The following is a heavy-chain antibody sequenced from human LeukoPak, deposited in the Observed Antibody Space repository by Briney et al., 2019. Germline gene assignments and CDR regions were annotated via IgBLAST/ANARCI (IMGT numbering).Heavy chain of an antibody. Sequence: PSETLSLTCTVSGGSISSGSYYWSWIRQAAGKGLEWIGRIYTSGSTNYNPSLKSRVTISVDTSKNQFSLKLSSVTAADTAVYYCARDRRGYCSGGSCYSDPWGQGTLVTVSS. CDR2: IYTSGST. CDR1: GGSISSGSYY. CDR3: ARDRRGYCSGGSCYSDP. D-gene: IGHD2-15*01. J-gene: IGHJ5*02. V-gene: IGHV4-61*02.